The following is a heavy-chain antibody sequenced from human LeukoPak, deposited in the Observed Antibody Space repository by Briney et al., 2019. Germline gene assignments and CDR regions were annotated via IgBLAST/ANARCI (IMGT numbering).Heavy chain of an antibody. CDR2: ISGSGSST. V-gene: IGHV3-23*01. Sequence: GGSLRLSCTASGFTFSSLHMSWVRQAPGKGLEWVSAISGSGSSTYYADSVKGRFTISRDNSKNTLYLQMNSLRAEDTAVYYCARDPNGDYPFDAFDIWGQGTMVTVSS. D-gene: IGHD4-17*01. CDR3: ARDPNGDYPFDAFDI. J-gene: IGHJ3*02. CDR1: GFTFSSLH.